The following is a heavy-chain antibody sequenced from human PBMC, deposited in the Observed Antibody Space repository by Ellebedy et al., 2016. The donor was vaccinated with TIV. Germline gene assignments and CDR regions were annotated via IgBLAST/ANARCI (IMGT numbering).Heavy chain of an antibody. D-gene: IGHD3-10*01. CDR3: VKGQDGGGYYFDS. V-gene: IGHV3-9*01. J-gene: IGHJ4*02. CDR1: GFTFSKYS. Sequence: SLKISXVASGFTFSKYSMHWVRQAPGKGLEWVSGLCWNSGCIDYADSVKGRFTISRDNARSSLYLQMNSLKAEDTALYYCVKGQDGGGYYFDSWGQGTLVTVSS. CDR2: LCWNSGCI.